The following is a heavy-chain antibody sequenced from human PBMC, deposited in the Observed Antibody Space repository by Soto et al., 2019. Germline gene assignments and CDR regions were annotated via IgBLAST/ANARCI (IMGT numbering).Heavy chain of an antibody. Sequence: SETLSLTCTVSGGSISSYYWSWIRQPPGKGLEWIGHIYYSGSIKYNPSLKSRVTISVDTSKNQFSLKLSSVTAADTAVYYCARSYGGNSFRFDSWGQGTLVTVSS. CDR1: GGSISSYY. D-gene: IGHD1-26*01. J-gene: IGHJ5*01. CDR2: IYYSGSI. CDR3: ARSYGGNSFRFDS. V-gene: IGHV4-59*08.